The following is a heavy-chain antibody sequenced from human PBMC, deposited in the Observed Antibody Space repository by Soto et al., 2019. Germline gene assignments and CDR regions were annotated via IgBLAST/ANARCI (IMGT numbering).Heavy chain of an antibody. V-gene: IGHV3-23*01. CDR1: GFTFSSYA. Sequence: EVQLLDSGGGLVQPGGSLRLSCEASGFTFSSYAMSWVRQAPGKGLEWVSAISGSAGSTYYTDSVKGRFTISRDNSKNTLYLQMNSLRDDDTGVYYCAKALAYTYAYGYLDYWGQGTLVTVSS. CDR3: AKALAYTYAYGYLDY. CDR2: ISGSAGST. D-gene: IGHD5-18*01. J-gene: IGHJ4*02.